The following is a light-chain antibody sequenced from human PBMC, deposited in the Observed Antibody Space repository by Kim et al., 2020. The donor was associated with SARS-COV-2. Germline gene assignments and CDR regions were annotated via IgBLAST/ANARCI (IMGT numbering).Light chain of an antibody. V-gene: IGKV1-16*02. CDR2: AAS. CDR1: QDITHS. Sequence: SASVGDRVTIACRASQDITHSIVWFQQKPGKAPKSLIYAASTLQSGVPSKFSGSGSGTDFTLTIRNLQPEDVATYYCQQYESYPYTFGQGTKLEI. J-gene: IGKJ2*01. CDR3: QQYESYPYT.